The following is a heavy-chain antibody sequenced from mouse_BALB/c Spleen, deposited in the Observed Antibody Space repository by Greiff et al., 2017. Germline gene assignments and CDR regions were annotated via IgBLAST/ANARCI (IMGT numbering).Heavy chain of an antibody. CDR3: ARSSSYYYFDY. Sequence: EVHLVESGGGLVQPGGSRKLSCAASGFTFSSFGMHWVRQAPEKGLEWVAYISSGSSTIYYADTVKGRFTISRDNPKNTLFLQMTSLRSEDTAMYYCARSSSYYYFDYWGQGTTLTVSS. J-gene: IGHJ2*01. CDR1: GFTFSSFG. D-gene: IGHD1-1*01. CDR2: ISSGSSTI. V-gene: IGHV5-17*02.